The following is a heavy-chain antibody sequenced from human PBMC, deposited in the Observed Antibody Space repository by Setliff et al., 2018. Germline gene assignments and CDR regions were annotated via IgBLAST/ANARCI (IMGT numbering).Heavy chain of an antibody. D-gene: IGHD5-18*01. J-gene: IGHJ3*02. CDR3: ARVRVGYAFDI. CDR2: MNPNSGNT. Sequence: RASVKVSCKASGYTFINYGISWVRQATGQGLEWMGWMNPNSGNTGYAQKFQGRVTMTRNTSISTAYMELSSLRSEDTAVYYCARVRVGYAFDIWGQGTMVTVSS. CDR1: GYTFINYG. V-gene: IGHV1-8*02.